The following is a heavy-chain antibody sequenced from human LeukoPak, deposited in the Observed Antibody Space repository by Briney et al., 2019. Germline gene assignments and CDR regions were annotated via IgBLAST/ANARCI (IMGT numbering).Heavy chain of an antibody. V-gene: IGHV4-39*01. D-gene: IGHD1-1*01. CDR1: GGSISSSGQY. Sequence: PSETLPLTCTVSGGSISSSGQYWGWIRQPPGKGLEWIGTIYYSGSTYYNPSLKSRVTVSVDTSKNQFSLELSSVTAADTAVYYCARQVQGVIRPDYWGQGTLVTVSS. J-gene: IGHJ4*02. CDR2: IYYSGST. CDR3: ARQVQGVIRPDY.